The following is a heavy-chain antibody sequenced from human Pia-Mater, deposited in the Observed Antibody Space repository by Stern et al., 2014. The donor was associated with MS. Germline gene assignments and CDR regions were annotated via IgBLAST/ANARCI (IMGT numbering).Heavy chain of an antibody. CDR3: ARDREYCSGNSCYSGAFDI. J-gene: IGHJ3*02. V-gene: IGHV4-31*03. Sequence: VQLVESGPGLVKPSQTLSLTCTVSGGSISSGGYYWSWIRQHPGKGLEWIGYIYYSASTYYNPSLESRVTISVDTSKNQFSLKLSSVTAADTAVYYCARDREYCSGNSCYSGAFDIWGQGSMVTVSS. CDR1: GGSISSGGYY. CDR2: IYYSAST. D-gene: IGHD2-15*01.